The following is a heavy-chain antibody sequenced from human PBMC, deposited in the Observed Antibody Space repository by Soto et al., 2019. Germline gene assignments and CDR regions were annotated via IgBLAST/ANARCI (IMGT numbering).Heavy chain of an antibody. CDR2: MNPNSGNT. Sequence: QVQLVQSGAEVKKPGASVKVSCKASGYTFTSYDINWVRQATGQGLEWMGWMNPNSGNTGYAQKFQGRVTMTRNTSISTAYMELSSLRSEDTAVYYCARSDYYDSSGYLDAFDIWGQGTMVTVSS. CDR1: GYTFTSYD. J-gene: IGHJ3*02. V-gene: IGHV1-8*01. CDR3: ARSDYYDSSGYLDAFDI. D-gene: IGHD3-22*01.